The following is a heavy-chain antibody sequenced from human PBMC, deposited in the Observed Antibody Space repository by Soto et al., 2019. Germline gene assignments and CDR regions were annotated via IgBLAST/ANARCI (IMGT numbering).Heavy chain of an antibody. D-gene: IGHD2-15*01. CDR1: GFTFVDSY. J-gene: IGHJ5*02. CDR2: ISPGSRYP. CDR3: VRGGGGGLFDP. Sequence: LRLSCAGSGFTFVDSYMSWIRQAPGKGLEWLSYISPGSRYPAYADSVKGRFTISRDNAKRSLYLQMMSLTAEDTAIYYCVRGGGGGLFDPWGQGTMVTVSS. V-gene: IGHV3-11*06.